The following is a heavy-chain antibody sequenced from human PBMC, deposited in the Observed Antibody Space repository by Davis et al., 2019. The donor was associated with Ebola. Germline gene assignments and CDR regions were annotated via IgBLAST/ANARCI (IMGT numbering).Heavy chain of an antibody. J-gene: IGHJ4*02. Sequence: ASVKVSCKVSGYILSELSMHWVRLAPGKGLEWMGGFDPVDGETFYAQKFQGRVTVTEDTSIDTAYMELSSLRSEDTAVYYCARGSDRTLSFGYFDYWGQETLVTVSS. CDR1: GYILSELS. CDR3: ARGSDRTLSFGYFDY. CDR2: FDPVDGET. V-gene: IGHV1-24*01. D-gene: IGHD3-16*01.